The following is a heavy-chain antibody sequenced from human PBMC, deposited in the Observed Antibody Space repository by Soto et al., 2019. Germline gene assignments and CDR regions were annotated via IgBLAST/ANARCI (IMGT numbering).Heavy chain of an antibody. CDR1: GYTFTNYA. Sequence: QVQLVQSGAEVKKPGASVKVSCKASGYTFTNYAMHWVRQAPGQRLEWMGWINAGNGNTKYSQKFQGRVTITRDTSASTAYMELSSLRSEETAVYYCARDVAAAGLDYWGQGTLVTVSS. CDR3: ARDVAAAGLDY. D-gene: IGHD6-13*01. J-gene: IGHJ4*02. CDR2: INAGNGNT. V-gene: IGHV1-3*01.